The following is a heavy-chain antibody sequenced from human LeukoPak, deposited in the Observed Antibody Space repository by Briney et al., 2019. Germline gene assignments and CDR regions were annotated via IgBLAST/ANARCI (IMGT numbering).Heavy chain of an antibody. CDR2: IYHSGST. J-gene: IGHJ5*02. CDR1: GVSISSGGYS. D-gene: IGHD2-15*01. V-gene: IGHV4-30-2*01. CDR3: ARVVVVATYNWFDP. Sequence: PSQTLSLTCAVSGVSISSGGYSWSWIRQPPGKGLEWIGYIYHSGSTYYNPSLKSRVTISVDRSKNQFSLKLSSVTAADTAVYYCARVVVVATYNWFDPWGQGTLVTASS.